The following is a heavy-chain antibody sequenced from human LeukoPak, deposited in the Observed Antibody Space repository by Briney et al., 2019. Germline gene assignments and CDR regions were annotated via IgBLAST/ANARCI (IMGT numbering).Heavy chain of an antibody. J-gene: IGHJ4*02. CDR1: GASISTYY. D-gene: IGHD3-22*01. V-gene: IGHV4-59*01. CDR3: AKVRDINGYFYYLDS. Sequence: SETLSLTCTVPGASISTYYWSWIRQPPGKGLEWIGYISYSGGTNYNPSLKSRVSISMDTSKNQFSLKLSSVTAADTAVFYCAKVRDINGYFYYLDSWGQGTLVTVSS. CDR2: ISYSGGT.